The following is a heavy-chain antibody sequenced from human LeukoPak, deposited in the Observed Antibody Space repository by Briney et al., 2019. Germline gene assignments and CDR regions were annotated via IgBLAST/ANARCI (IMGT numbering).Heavy chain of an antibody. CDR2: ISAGGAT. J-gene: IGHJ4*02. CDR3: AKRSGSLHYYEY. V-gene: IGHV3-23*01. CDR1: GFAFSTYT. D-gene: IGHD1-26*01. Sequence: GGSLRLSCAASGFAFSTYTVNWVRQAPGKGLEWVSTISAGGATFYADSVRGRFTISRDNSKNTLYLQMNSLRAEDTAVYYCAKRSGSLHYYEYWGQGTLVTVSS.